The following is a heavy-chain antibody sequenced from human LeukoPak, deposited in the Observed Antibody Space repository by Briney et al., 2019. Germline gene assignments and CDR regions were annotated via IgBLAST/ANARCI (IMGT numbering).Heavy chain of an antibody. CDR2: INTDGSST. D-gene: IGHD2-2*01. V-gene: IGHV3-74*01. CDR1: GFTFSSYW. Sequence: GGSLRLSCAASGFTFSSYWMHWVRQAPGKGLVWVSRINTDGSSTSYADSVKGRFTISRDNSKNTLYLQMNSLRAEDTAVYYCAKAVYQVLITSPADYWGQGTLVTVSS. CDR3: AKAVYQVLITSPADY. J-gene: IGHJ4*02.